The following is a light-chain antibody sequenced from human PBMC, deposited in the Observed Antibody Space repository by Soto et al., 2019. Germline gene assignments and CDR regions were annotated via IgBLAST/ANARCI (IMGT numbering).Light chain of an antibody. J-gene: IGLJ1*01. Sequence: QSVLTQPASVSGSPGQSITISCTGTSSDVGDYNYVSWYQQHPGKAPKVMIYEVSHRPSGVSNRFSGSKSGNTASLTISGLQAEDEADYYCCSYAGTGTDNYVFGSGTKVTVL. CDR3: CSYAGTGTDNYV. V-gene: IGLV2-14*01. CDR1: SSDVGDYNY. CDR2: EVS.